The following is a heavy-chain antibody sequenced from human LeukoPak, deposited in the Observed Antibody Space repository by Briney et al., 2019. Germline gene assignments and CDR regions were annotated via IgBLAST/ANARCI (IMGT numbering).Heavy chain of an antibody. J-gene: IGHJ3*02. V-gene: IGHV3-30*01. CDR1: GFTFSSYA. CDR3: ARDGSPNFARFLEWLHEKNDAFDI. D-gene: IGHD3-3*01. Sequence: PGRSLRLSCAASGFTFSSYAMHWVRQAPGKGLEWVAVISYDGSNKYYADSVKGRFTISRDNSKNTLYLQMNSLRAEDTAVYYCARDGSPNFARFLEWLHEKNDAFDISGQGTMVTVSS. CDR2: ISYDGSNK.